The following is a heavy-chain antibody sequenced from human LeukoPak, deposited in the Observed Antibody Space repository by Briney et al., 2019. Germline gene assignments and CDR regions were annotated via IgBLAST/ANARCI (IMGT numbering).Heavy chain of an antibody. CDR3: AKLASGTEFSDY. Sequence: PGGSLRLSCAASGFTFSSYGMHWVRQAPGKGLEWVAVIWYDGSNKYYADSVKGRFTISRDNSKNTLYLQMNSLRAEDTAVYYCAKLASGTEFSDYWGQGTLVTVSS. V-gene: IGHV3-33*06. CDR1: GFTFSSYG. D-gene: IGHD1-26*01. CDR2: IWYDGSNK. J-gene: IGHJ4*02.